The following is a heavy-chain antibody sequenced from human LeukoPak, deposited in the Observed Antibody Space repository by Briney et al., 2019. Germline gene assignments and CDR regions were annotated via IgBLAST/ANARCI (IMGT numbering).Heavy chain of an antibody. CDR1: GFTFSSYS. V-gene: IGHV3-21*01. CDR2: ISSSSSYI. J-gene: IGHJ4*02. Sequence: PGGSLRLSCAASGFTFSSYSMNWVRQAPGKGLEWVSSISSSSSYIYYADSLKGRFTISRDNAKNSLHLQMNSLRGEDTAVYYCARLEMATIYCGQGTLVTVSS. CDR3: ARLEMATIY. D-gene: IGHD5-24*01.